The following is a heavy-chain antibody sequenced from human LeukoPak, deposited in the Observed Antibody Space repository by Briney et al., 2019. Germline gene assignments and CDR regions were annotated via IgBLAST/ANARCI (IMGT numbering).Heavy chain of an antibody. V-gene: IGHV3-11*01. CDR1: GFSFSDYY. Sequence: PGGSLRLSCAASGFSFSDYYMIWLRQAPGKGLEWLSSINGSADRILYADSVKGRFTVSRANSKNILYLQMNSLRVEDTAVYFCAKGVRLWFAFYFDYWGQGTLATVSS. CDR2: INGSADRI. D-gene: IGHD3-10*01. J-gene: IGHJ4*02. CDR3: AKGVRLWFAFYFDY.